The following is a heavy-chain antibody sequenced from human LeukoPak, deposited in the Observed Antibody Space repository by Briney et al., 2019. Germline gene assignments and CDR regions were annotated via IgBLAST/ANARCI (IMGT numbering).Heavy chain of an antibody. CDR3: ARGYCSSTSCRSSNHDY. Sequence: ASVKVSCKASGYTFTGYYMNWVRQAPGQGLEWMGWINPNSGGTNYAQKFQGRVTMTRDTSISTAYMELSRLRADDTAVYYCARGYCSSTSCRSSNHDYWGQGTLVTVSS. D-gene: IGHD2-2*01. CDR1: GYTFTGYY. CDR2: INPNSGGT. J-gene: IGHJ4*02. V-gene: IGHV1-2*02.